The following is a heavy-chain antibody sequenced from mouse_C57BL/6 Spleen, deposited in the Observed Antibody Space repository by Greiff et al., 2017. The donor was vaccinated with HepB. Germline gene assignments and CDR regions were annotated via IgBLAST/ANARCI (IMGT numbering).Heavy chain of an antibody. D-gene: IGHD2-1*01. Sequence: QVQLKESGPELVKPGASVKISCKASGYAFSSSWMNWVKQRPGKGLEWIGRIYPGDGDTNYNGKFKGKATLTADKSSSTAYMQLSSLTSEDSAVYFCARGRDGNYGYWGQGTTLTVSS. CDR2: IYPGDGDT. V-gene: IGHV1-82*01. CDR3: ARGRDGNYGY. J-gene: IGHJ2*01. CDR1: GYAFSSSW.